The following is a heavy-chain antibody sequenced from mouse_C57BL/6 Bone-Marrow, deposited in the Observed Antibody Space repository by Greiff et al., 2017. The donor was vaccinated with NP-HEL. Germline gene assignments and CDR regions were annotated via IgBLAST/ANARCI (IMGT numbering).Heavy chain of an antibody. V-gene: IGHV1-53*01. Sequence: VQLQQPGAELVKPGASVKLSCKASGYTFTSYWMHWVKQRPGQGLEWIGNINPSNGGTNYNEKFKSKATLTVDKSSSTAYMQLSSLTSEDSAVYYCAREGRDSSGSYYYDYWGQGTTLTVSS. CDR3: AREGRDSSGSYYYDY. J-gene: IGHJ2*01. CDR1: GYTFTSYW. CDR2: INPSNGGT. D-gene: IGHD3-2*02.